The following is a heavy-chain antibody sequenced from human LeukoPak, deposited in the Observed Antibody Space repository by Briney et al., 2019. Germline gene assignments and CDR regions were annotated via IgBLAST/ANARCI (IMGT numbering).Heavy chain of an antibody. V-gene: IGHV3-64*02. CDR1: GFIFNSYA. D-gene: IGHD3-16*01. CDR2: ITSSGNNI. CDR3: TRGPGYDYVWGSLRADY. Sequence: GGSLRLSCAASGFIFNSYAMHWVRQAPGRGLEYVSAITSSGNNIFYADSVKGRFTISRDNSKNTLYLQMGSLRAEDMAVYYCTRGPGYDYVWGSLRADYWGQGTLVTVSS. J-gene: IGHJ4*02.